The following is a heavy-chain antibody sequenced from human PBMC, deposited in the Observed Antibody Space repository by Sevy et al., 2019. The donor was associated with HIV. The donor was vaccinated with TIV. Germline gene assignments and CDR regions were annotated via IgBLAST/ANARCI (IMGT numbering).Heavy chain of an antibody. Sequence: GGSLRLSCAASGFTFSRYWMHWVRHAPGKGLVWVSRINTHGTNTIYADYVKGRFTISRDNAKNTVSLQMNSLRADDTGVYYCAREGADFWSGPVDFDYGMDVWGQGTTVTVSS. CDR2: INTHGTNT. CDR3: AREGADFWSGPVDFDYGMDV. D-gene: IGHD3-3*01. V-gene: IGHV3-74*01. CDR1: GFTFSRYW. J-gene: IGHJ6*02.